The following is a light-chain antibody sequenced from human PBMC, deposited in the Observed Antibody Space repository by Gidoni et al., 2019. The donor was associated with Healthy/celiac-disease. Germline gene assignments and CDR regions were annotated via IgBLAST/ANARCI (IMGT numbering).Light chain of an antibody. CDR1: QSLLHSNGYNY. V-gene: IGKV2-28*01. CDR2: LGS. J-gene: IGKJ3*01. CDR3: MQALQTPFT. Sequence: DIVMTQSPLSLPVTPGEPASISGRSSQSLLHSNGYNYLDWYLQKPVQSPQLLIYLGSNRAAGVPDRFSGSGSGTDFTLKISRVEAEDVGVYYCMQALQTPFTFGPGTKVDIK.